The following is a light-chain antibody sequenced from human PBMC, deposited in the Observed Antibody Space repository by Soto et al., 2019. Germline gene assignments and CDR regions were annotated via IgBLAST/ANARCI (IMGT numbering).Light chain of an antibody. CDR1: QSISSW. J-gene: IGKJ4*01. V-gene: IGKV1-5*01. CDR3: QQYNNWPLT. CDR2: DAS. Sequence: IPSTQSPSTLCSSVGDRVTITCRASQSISSWLAWYQQKPGKAPKLLIYDASSLESGVPSRFSGSGSGTEFTLTISSLQSEDFAVYYCQQYNNWPLTFGGGTKVDIK.